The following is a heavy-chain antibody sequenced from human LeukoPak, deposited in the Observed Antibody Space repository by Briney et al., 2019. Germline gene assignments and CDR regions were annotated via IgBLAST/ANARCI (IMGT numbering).Heavy chain of an antibody. D-gene: IGHD4-11*01. V-gene: IGHV4-34*01. J-gene: IGHJ6*03. CDR3: ARASDYSRYYYYYMDV. CDR2: INHSGST. CDR1: GGSFSGYY. Sequence: LETLSLTCAVYGGSFSGYYWSWIRQPPGKGLEWIGEINHSGSTNYNPSLKSRVTISVDTSKNQFSLKLRSVTAADTAVYYCARASDYSRYYYYYMDVWGKGTTVTVSS.